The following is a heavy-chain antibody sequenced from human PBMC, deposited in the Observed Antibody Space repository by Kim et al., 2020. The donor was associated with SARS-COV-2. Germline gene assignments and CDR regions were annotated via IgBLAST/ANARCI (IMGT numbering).Heavy chain of an antibody. V-gene: IGHV4-59*08. J-gene: IGHJ4*02. CDR3: ARLVGDYVFADY. D-gene: IGHD3-10*02. Sequence: NSNPSLKRRVTISVDTSKNQFSLKLSSVTAADTAVYYCARLVGDYVFADYWGQGTLVTVSS.